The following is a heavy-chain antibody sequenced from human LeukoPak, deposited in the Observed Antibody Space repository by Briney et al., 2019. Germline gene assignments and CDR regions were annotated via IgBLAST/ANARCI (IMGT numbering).Heavy chain of an antibody. J-gene: IGHJ4*02. CDR1: GGSSSGYY. V-gene: IGHV4-34*01. Sequence: SETLSLTCAVYGGSSSGYYWSWIRQPPGKGLEWIGEINHSGSTNYNPSLKSRVTISVDTSKNQFSLKLSSVTAADTAVYYCARGKNCGGDCYHFDYWGQGTLVTVSS. CDR3: ARGKNCGGDCYHFDY. D-gene: IGHD2-21*02. CDR2: INHSGST.